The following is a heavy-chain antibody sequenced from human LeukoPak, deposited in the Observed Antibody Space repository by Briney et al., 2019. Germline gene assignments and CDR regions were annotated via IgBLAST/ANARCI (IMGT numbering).Heavy chain of an antibody. CDR1: GYTFTGYY. Sequence: GASVKVSCKASGYTFTGYYMHWVRQAPGQGLEWMGWISAYNGDTNYAQKLQGRVTMTTDTSTSRAYMEVRSLRSDDTAVYYCASSVGFDSGYDPFDYWGQGTLVTVSS. J-gene: IGHJ4*02. D-gene: IGHD5-12*01. V-gene: IGHV1-18*04. CDR3: ASSVGFDSGYDPFDY. CDR2: ISAYNGDT.